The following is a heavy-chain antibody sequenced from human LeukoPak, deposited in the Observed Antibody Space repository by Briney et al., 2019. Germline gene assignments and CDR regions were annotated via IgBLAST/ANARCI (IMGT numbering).Heavy chain of an antibody. Sequence: ASVKVSCKASGYTFTSYGISWVRQAPGQGLEWMGWISAYNGNTNYAQKLQGRVTMTTDTSTSTAYMELSSLRSENTAVYYCARVGYYDSSGYYGSYYYYGMDVWGQGTTVTVSS. D-gene: IGHD3-22*01. CDR3: ARVGYYDSSGYYGSYYYYGMDV. CDR1: GYTFTSYG. J-gene: IGHJ6*02. V-gene: IGHV1-18*01. CDR2: ISAYNGNT.